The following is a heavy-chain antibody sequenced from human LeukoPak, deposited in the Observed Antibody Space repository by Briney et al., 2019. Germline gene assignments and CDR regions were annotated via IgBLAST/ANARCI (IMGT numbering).Heavy chain of an antibody. CDR3: ARDSYYYGSGSLDY. J-gene: IGHJ4*02. D-gene: IGHD3-10*01. CDR1: GGSISSYY. V-gene: IGHV4-4*07. CDR2: IYTSGST. Sequence: SETLSLTCAVYGGSISSYYWSWIRQPAGKGLEWIGRIYTSGSTNYNPSLKSRVTMSVDTSKNQFFLKLSSVTAADTAVYYCARDSYYYGSGSLDYWGQGTLVTVSS.